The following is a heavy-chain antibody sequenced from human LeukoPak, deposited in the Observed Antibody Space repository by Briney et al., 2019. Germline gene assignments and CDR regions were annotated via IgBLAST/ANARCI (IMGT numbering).Heavy chain of an antibody. V-gene: IGHV3-30-3*01. CDR1: GFTFSSYA. J-gene: IGHJ4*02. D-gene: IGHD3-22*01. Sequence: GSLRLSCAASGFTFSSYAMHWVRPAPGKGLEWVAVISYDGSNRYYADSVKGRFTISRDNSKNTLYLQMNSLRAEDTAVYYCARTTYYYVSSSAHFGYWGQGSLVTVSS. CDR2: ISYDGSNR. CDR3: ARTTYYYVSSSAHFGY.